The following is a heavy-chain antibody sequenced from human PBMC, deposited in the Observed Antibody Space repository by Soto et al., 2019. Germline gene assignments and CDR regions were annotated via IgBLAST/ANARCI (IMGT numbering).Heavy chain of an antibody. CDR3: ARGYGFGEFSRFDY. Sequence: SETLSLTCTVSGGSISSVCYYWSWIRQHPGKGLEWIGYIYYSGSTYYNPSLKSRVTISVDTSKNQFSLKLSSVTAADTAVYYCARGYGFGEFSRFDYWGQGTLVTVSS. J-gene: IGHJ4*02. CDR2: IYYSGST. CDR1: GGSISSVCYY. D-gene: IGHD3-10*01. V-gene: IGHV4-31*03.